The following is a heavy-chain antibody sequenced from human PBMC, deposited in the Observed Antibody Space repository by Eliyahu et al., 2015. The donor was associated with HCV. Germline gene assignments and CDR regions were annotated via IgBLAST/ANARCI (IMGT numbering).Heavy chain of an antibody. D-gene: IGHD3-10*01. V-gene: IGHV1-46*01. Sequence: QAQLVQSGAEXKNPGTSXKVSCKASGXIFTNXYVSWXRQAPCXGLEWXGVINPSXGRTVYALNXQDRVTMTSDTSTTTVFLELSNLRSDDTALYFCARGYGLGTYWDHWGQGTPVTVSS. CDR1: GXIFTNXY. J-gene: IGHJ1*01. CDR2: INPSXGRT. CDR3: ARGYGLGTYWDH.